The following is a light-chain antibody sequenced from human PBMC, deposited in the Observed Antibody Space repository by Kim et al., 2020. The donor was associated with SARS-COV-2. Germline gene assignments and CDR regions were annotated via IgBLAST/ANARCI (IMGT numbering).Light chain of an antibody. CDR1: SSDVGSYNR. Sequence: GQSVTISCTGPSSDVGSYNRVSWYQQPPGTAPKLMIYEVSNRPSGVPDRFSGSKSGNTASLTISGLQAEDEADYYCSSYTSSSTLLFGGGTQLTVL. V-gene: IGLV2-18*02. CDR2: EVS. CDR3: SSYTSSSTLL. J-gene: IGLJ2*01.